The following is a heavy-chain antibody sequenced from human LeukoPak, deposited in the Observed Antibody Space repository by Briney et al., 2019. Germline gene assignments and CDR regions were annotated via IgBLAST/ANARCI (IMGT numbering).Heavy chain of an antibody. CDR2: INHSGST. J-gene: IGHJ5*02. CDR1: GGSFSGYY. CDR3: ASGARIRSSSWYGLDP. Sequence: SETLSLTCAVYGGSFSGYYWSWIRQPPGKGLEWIGEINHSGSTNYNPSLKSRVTISVDTSKNQFPLKLSSVTAADTAVYYCASGARIRSSSWYGLDPWGQGTLVTVSS. D-gene: IGHD6-13*01. V-gene: IGHV4-34*01.